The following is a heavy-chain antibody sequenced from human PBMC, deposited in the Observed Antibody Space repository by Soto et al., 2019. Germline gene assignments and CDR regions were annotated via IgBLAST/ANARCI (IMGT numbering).Heavy chain of an antibody. CDR3: VRFGLNRNYDFDF. J-gene: IGHJ4*02. CDR2: INPNSDVT. V-gene: IGHV1-2*02. D-gene: IGHD3-10*01. Sequence: QVQLVQSGAEVKKPGASVKVSCKASGYTFNSYYIHWVRQAPGQGLEWMGWINPNSDVTGYAQSFQGRVTMTRDKSMTTAYMDLTRLRSDDTAVDYCVRFGLNRNYDFDFWGQGSLITVSS. CDR1: GYTFNSYY.